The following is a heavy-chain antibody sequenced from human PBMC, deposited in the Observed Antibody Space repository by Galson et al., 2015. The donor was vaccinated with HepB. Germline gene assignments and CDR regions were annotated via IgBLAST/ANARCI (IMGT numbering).Heavy chain of an antibody. CDR3: ARDIGVVVSGGRHHRHYYMDV. Sequence: SETLSLTCTGSGDSISSSSHYWGWIRQPPGKGLEWIGDINHRGNTHYSPSLKSRVTISVDTSKNQFSLKLRSVSAAETAVYYCARDIGVVVSGGRHHRHYYMDVWGKGTTVTVSS. V-gene: IGHV4-39*07. CDR2: INHRGNT. J-gene: IGHJ6*03. CDR1: GDSISSSSHY. D-gene: IGHD2-15*01.